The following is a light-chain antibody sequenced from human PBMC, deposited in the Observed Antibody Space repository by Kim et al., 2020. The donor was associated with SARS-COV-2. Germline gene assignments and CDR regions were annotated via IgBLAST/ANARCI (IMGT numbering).Light chain of an antibody. CDR2: DTS. Sequence: EIVLTQSPATLSLSPGERATLSCRASQNISIYLAWYQQKPGQAPRLLIYDTSNRATGIPARFSASGSGTDFTLNISSLEPEDFAIYYCQQRQDWPLTFGGGTKVDIK. J-gene: IGKJ4*01. CDR3: QQRQDWPLT. CDR1: QNISIY. V-gene: IGKV3-11*01.